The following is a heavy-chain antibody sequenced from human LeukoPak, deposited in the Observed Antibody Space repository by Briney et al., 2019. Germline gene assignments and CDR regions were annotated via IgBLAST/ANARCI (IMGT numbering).Heavy chain of an antibody. Sequence: QAGGSLRLSCAASGFTFDDYAMHWVRQAPGKGLEWVSGISWNSGSIGYADSVKGRFTISRDNAKNSLYLQMNSLRVEDTAVYYCAKDHYYGPGSYYNDNYMDVWGKGTTVTISS. J-gene: IGHJ6*03. V-gene: IGHV3-9*01. CDR3: AKDHYYGPGSYYNDNYMDV. CDR2: ISWNSGSI. CDR1: GFTFDDYA. D-gene: IGHD3-10*01.